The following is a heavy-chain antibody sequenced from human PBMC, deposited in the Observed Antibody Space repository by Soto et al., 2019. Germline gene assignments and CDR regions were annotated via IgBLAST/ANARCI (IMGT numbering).Heavy chain of an antibody. D-gene: IGHD3-3*01. CDR1: GGSFSDHF. Sequence: PSETLSLTCSVYGGSFSDHFWSWIRQPPGKGLEWIGEINHSGSTNYNPSLKSRVTISVHTSKNQFSLKLSSVTAADTAVYYCARARKGSGSDYYYHYGMDVWGKGTTVTVSS. V-gene: IGHV4-34*01. J-gene: IGHJ6*04. CDR3: ARARKGSGSDYYYHYGMDV. CDR2: INHSGST.